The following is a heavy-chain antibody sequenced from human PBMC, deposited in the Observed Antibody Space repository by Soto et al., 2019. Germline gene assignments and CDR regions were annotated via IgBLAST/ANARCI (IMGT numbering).Heavy chain of an antibody. Sequence: QVQLVESGGGVVQPGRSLRLSCAASGFTFSSYGMHWVRQAPGKGLEWVAVISYDGSNKYYADSVKGRFTISRDNSKNTLYLQMNSLRAEDTAVYYCAKVDLWFGELLYQNYFDYWGQGTLVTVSS. V-gene: IGHV3-30*18. J-gene: IGHJ4*02. D-gene: IGHD3-10*01. CDR3: AKVDLWFGELLYQNYFDY. CDR1: GFTFSSYG. CDR2: ISYDGSNK.